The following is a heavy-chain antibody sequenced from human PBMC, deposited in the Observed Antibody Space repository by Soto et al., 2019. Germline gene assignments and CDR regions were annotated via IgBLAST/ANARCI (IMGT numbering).Heavy chain of an antibody. D-gene: IGHD2-15*01. CDR1: GFTFSSYA. CDR3: AKMGVVVVAATISLFDY. V-gene: IGHV3-23*01. CDR2: ISGSGGST. Sequence: EVQLLESGGGLVQPGGSLRLSSATSGFTFSSYAMSWDRQAPGKGLEWVSAISGSGGSTYYADSVKGRFTISRDNSKNTLYLQMNSLRAEDTAVYYGAKMGVVVVAATISLFDYWGQGTLVTVSS. J-gene: IGHJ4*02.